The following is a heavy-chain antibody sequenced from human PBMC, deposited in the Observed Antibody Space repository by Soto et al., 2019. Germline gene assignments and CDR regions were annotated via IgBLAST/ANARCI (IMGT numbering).Heavy chain of an antibody. V-gene: IGHV4-61*05. J-gene: IGHJ4*02. CDR2: IYYSGST. D-gene: IGHD2-8*02. Sequence: SETLSLTCTVSGGSISSSSYYWSWIRQPPGKGLEWIGYIYYSGSTNYNPSLKSRVTISLDTSKNLFSLKLSSVNAADTAVYYCARGTVVDTVPFDYWGQGALVTVSS. CDR1: GGSISSSSYY. CDR3: ARGTVVDTVPFDY.